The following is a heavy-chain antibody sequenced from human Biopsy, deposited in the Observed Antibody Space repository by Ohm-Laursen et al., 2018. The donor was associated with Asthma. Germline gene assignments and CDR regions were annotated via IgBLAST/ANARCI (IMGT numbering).Heavy chain of an antibody. J-gene: IGHJ4*02. CDR2: GGSYYDGGLK. D-gene: IGHD3-3*01. V-gene: IGHV3-30-3*01. CDR1: GFTFRSYA. CDR3: ARDVMEWYLPAFDF. Sequence: SLRLSCAVSGFTFRSYAIHWVRQAPGKGLEWVAVGGSYYDGGLKYYADSVNGRFTVSRDDSKNTLYLQMNSLRPDDTAVYYCARDVMEWYLPAFDFWGQGTLVTVSS.